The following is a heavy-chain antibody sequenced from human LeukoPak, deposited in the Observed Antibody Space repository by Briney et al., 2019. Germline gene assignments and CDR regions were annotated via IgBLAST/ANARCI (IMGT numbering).Heavy chain of an antibody. CDR3: ARGGCSGGSCYSNSAAFFLDY. V-gene: IGHV4-34*01. CDR1: GGSFSGYY. CDR2: INHSGST. J-gene: IGHJ4*02. D-gene: IGHD2-15*01. Sequence: SETLSHTCAVYGGSFSGYYWSWIRQPPGKGLEWIGEINHSGSTDYNPSLKSRVTISVDTSKNQFSLKLSSVTAADTAVYYCARGGCSGGSCYSNSAAFFLDYWGQGTLVTVSS.